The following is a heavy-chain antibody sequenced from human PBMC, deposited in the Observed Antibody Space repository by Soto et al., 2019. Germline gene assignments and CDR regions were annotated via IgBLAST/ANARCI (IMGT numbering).Heavy chain of an antibody. CDR2: INAGNGNT. Sequence: GASVKVSCKASGYTFTSYAMHWVRQAPGQRLEWMGWINAGNGNTKYSQKFQGRVTITRDTSASTAYMELSSLRSEDTAVYYCARVGSLYDSSGYDYWGQGTLVTVSS. J-gene: IGHJ4*02. CDR3: ARVGSLYDSSGYDY. D-gene: IGHD3-22*01. CDR1: GYTFTSYA. V-gene: IGHV1-3*01.